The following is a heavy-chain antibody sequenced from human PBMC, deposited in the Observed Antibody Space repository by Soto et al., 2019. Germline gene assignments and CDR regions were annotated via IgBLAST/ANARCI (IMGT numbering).Heavy chain of an antibody. Sequence: QLRLQESGSGLVKPSRTLSLTCTVSGDSVTSDDSYWGWIRRPPGQGLEWIGTISHTGETFYNPPPNRRLTMYLDAAKKQISLKMASMTAADAGVFFCARQNRCPIPHFGWSSPVTAWGQGIRVTVSS. J-gene: IGHJ5*02. CDR2: ISHTGET. V-gene: IGHV4-39*01. D-gene: IGHD3-9*01. CDR3: ARQNRCPIPHFGWSSPVTA. CDR1: GDSVTSDDSY.